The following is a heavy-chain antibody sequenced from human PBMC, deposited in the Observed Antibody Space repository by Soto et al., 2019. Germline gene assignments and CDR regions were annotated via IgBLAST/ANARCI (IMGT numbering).Heavy chain of an antibody. CDR1: GGSISSGGYY. D-gene: IGHD1-7*01. CDR2: IYYSGST. V-gene: IGHV4-31*03. J-gene: IGHJ6*02. CDR3: ARMSITGTTRQWLRLRSPHRGMDV. Sequence: PSETLSLTCTVSGGSISSGGYYWSWIRQHPGKGLEWIGYIYYSGSTYYNPSLKSRVTISVDTSKNQFSLKLSSVTAADTAVYYCARMSITGTTRQWLRLRSPHRGMDVWGQGTTVTVS.